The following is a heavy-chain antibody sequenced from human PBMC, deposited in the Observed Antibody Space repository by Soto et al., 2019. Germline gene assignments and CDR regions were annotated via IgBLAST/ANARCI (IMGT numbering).Heavy chain of an antibody. CDR2: IYPGDSNT. D-gene: IGHD1-26*01. CDR3: ATLSGSYCYDY. V-gene: IGHV5-51*01. CDR1: GHSFTIYW. Sequence: PGESLKISCNGSGHSFTIYWIGWVRQMPGKGLEWMGTIYPGDSNTRYSPSFQGQVTISADKSISTAYLQWSSLKASDTAMYYCATLSGSYCYDYWGQGTLVTVSS. J-gene: IGHJ4*02.